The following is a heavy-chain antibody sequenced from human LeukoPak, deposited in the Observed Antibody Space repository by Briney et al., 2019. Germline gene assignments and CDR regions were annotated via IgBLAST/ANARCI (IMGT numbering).Heavy chain of an antibody. Sequence: SETLSLTCTVSGGSISSYYWSWIRQPPGKGLEWIGYIYYSGSTNYNPSLKSRVTISVDTSKNQFSLKLSSVTAADTAVYYCARVYVFGDDAFDIWGQGTMVTVSS. CDR3: ARVYVFGDDAFDI. V-gene: IGHV4-59*01. J-gene: IGHJ3*02. CDR2: IYYSGST. D-gene: IGHD3-16*01. CDR1: GGSISSYY.